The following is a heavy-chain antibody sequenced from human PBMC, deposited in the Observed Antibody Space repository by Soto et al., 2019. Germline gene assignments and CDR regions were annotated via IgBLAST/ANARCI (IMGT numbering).Heavy chain of an antibody. V-gene: IGHV1-69*04. J-gene: IGHJ6*02. CDR3: ARDWRWGDYARDYYGMDV. D-gene: IGHD4-17*01. CDR1: GGTFSSYT. Sequence: GASVKVSCKASGGTFSSYTISWVRQAPGQGLEWMGRIIPILGIANYAQKFQGRVTITADKSTSTAYMELSSLRSDDTAVYYCARDWRWGDYARDYYGMDVWGQGTTVTV. CDR2: IIPILGIA.